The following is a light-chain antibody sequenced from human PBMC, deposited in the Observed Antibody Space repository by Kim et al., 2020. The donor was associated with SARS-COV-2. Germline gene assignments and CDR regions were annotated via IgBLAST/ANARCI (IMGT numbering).Light chain of an antibody. CDR3: QQYGSSPNT. J-gene: IGKJ2*01. CDR2: GAS. Sequence: EIVLTQSPGTLSLSPGERATLSCRASQSISSNYLAWFQQKPGQTPRLLISGASNRATGIPDRFSGSGSGTDFTLTIIRLEPEDFAVYYCQQYGSSPNTFGQGTKLEI. V-gene: IGKV3-20*01. CDR1: QSISSNY.